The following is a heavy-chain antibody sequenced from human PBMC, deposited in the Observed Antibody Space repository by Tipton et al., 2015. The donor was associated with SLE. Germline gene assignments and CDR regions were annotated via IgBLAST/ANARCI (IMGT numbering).Heavy chain of an antibody. Sequence: TLSLTCAVSGGSISSGGYSWSWIRQPPGKGLEWIGYIYHSGSTYYNPSLKSRVTISVDRSKNQFSLKLSSVTAADTAVYYCARGDYYYGMDVWGQGTTVTVSS. CDR2: IYHSGST. V-gene: IGHV4-30-2*01. CDR3: ARGDYYYGMDV. CDR1: GGSISSGGYS. J-gene: IGHJ6*02.